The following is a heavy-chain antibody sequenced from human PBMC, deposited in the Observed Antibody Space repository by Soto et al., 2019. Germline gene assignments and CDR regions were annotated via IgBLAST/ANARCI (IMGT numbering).Heavy chain of an antibody. Sequence: QVQLVESGGGVVQPGRSLRLSCAASGFTFRSYAMHWVRQAPGKGLEWVAVILYDGSDKYYADSVKGRFTISRDNSKNTLYLQMNSLRAEDTAVYYCARPSIAAGATGGAFDIWGPGTMVTVSS. V-gene: IGHV3-30-3*01. D-gene: IGHD6-13*01. CDR2: ILYDGSDK. CDR1: GFTFRSYA. CDR3: ARPSIAAGATGGAFDI. J-gene: IGHJ3*02.